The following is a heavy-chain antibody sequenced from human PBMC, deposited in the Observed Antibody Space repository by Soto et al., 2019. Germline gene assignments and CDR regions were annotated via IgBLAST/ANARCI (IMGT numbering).Heavy chain of an antibody. CDR2: ISGSGGST. CDR3: AKSGPYYYDSSGYRHTGFDY. J-gene: IGHJ4*02. CDR1: GFTFSSYA. Sequence: PGGSLRLSCAASGFTFSSYAMSWVRQAPEKGLEKVSAISGSGGSTYYADSVKGRFTISRDNSKNTLYLQMNSLRAEDTAVYYCAKSGPYYYDSSGYRHTGFDYWGQGTLVTVSS. V-gene: IGHV3-23*01. D-gene: IGHD3-22*01.